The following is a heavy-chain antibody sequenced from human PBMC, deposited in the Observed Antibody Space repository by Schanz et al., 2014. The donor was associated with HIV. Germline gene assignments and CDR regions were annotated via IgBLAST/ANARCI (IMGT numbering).Heavy chain of an antibody. J-gene: IGHJ4*02. Sequence: QVQLQQWGAGLLKPSETLSLTCAVNGGSFSGYYWSWIRQSPGKGLEWVGEINYSGTTNYNPSLEIRVTSSIDTSKKQFSLNLTSVTAADTAVFYCARGTLDLEYYDSSDFYSWYLDHWGQGTLVTVSS. D-gene: IGHD3-22*01. CDR2: INYSGTT. CDR3: ARGTLDLEYYDSSDFYSWYLDH. V-gene: IGHV4-34*01. CDR1: GGSFSGYY.